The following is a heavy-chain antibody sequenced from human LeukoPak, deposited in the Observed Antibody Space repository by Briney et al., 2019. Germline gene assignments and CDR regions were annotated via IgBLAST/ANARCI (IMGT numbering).Heavy chain of an antibody. J-gene: IGHJ3*01. CDR2: ISDIGLST. D-gene: IGHD2/OR15-2a*01. CDR3: ARISLRAFDV. CDR1: GFISNSYA. V-gene: IGHV3-23*01. Sequence: GGSLRLSCAASGFISNSYAMSWVRQAPGKGLEWVSTISDIGLSTYYADSVKGRLTISRDNSKNTLSLLLSSLRADDTAIYYCARISLRAFDVWGQGTTVTVSS.